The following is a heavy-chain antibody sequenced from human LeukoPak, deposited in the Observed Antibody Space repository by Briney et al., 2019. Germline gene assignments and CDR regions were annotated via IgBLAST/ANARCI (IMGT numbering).Heavy chain of an antibody. J-gene: IGHJ4*02. CDR1: LGSISSYY. V-gene: IGHV4-59*01. CDR3: ARDRSYYDSSGDLGYYFDY. D-gene: IGHD3-22*01. Sequence: SETLSLTSTVSLGSISSYYSSWIRQPPRKGLGWIGHIYYSWSNNYNPSLKSRVTISVETSKNQFSLKLSSVTTADTAVYYCARDRSYYDSSGDLGYYFDYWGQGTLVTVSS. CDR2: IYYSWSN.